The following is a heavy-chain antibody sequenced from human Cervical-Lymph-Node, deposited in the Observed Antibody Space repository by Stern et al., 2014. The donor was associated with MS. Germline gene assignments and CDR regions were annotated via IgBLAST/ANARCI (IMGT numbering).Heavy chain of an antibody. D-gene: IGHD6-19*01. CDR2: INPSGGST. V-gene: IGHV1-46*01. CDR3: AREVAGHRLGMMDV. Sequence: VQLVESGAEVKTPGASVKPSCKASGYTFTSYYMHRVRQAPGQGLDRMGKINPSGGSTSYAQNFQGRVTVTRDTSTSTVYMELSSLRSEDTAVYYCAREVAGHRLGMMDVWGQGTSVTVSS. CDR1: GYTFTSYY. J-gene: IGHJ6*02.